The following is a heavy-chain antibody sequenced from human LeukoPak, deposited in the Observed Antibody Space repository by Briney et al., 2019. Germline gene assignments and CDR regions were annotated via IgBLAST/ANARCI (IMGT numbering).Heavy chain of an antibody. V-gene: IGHV4-61*02. D-gene: IGHD5-24*01. CDR2: IYTSGST. CDR1: GGSISSGSYY. CDR3: ARDRGRWLQLEPTTFDY. J-gene: IGHJ4*02. Sequence: PSQTLSLTCTVSGGSISSGSYYWSWIRQPAGKGLEWIGRIYTSGSTNYNPSLKSRVTISVDTSKNQFSLKLSSVTAADTAVYYCARDRGRWLQLEPTTFDYWGQGTLVTVSS.